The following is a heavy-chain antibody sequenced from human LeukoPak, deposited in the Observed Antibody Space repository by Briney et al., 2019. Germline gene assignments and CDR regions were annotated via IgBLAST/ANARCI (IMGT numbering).Heavy chain of an antibody. D-gene: IGHD3-10*01. CDR2: ISGSDGTT. J-gene: IGHJ4*02. Sequence: GGSLRLSCAASGFTFSSYSMNWVRQAPGKGLEWVSGISGSDGTTYYADSVKGRFTISRDNSKNTLYLQMNGLRAEDTAVYYCAKGSAKKYDDYWGQGTLVTVSS. CDR1: GFTFSSYS. V-gene: IGHV3-23*01. CDR3: AKGSAKKYDDY.